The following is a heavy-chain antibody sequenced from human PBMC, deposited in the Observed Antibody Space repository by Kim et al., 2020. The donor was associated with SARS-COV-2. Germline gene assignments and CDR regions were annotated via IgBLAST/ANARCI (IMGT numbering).Heavy chain of an antibody. V-gene: IGHV4-59*08. CDR1: GGSISNYY. CDR2: IYYSGST. Sequence: SETLSLTCTVSGGSISNYYWSWIRQPPGKGLEWIGSIYYSGSTNYNPSLKSRVTISLDTSKNQFSLKLDSVTAADTAVYYCARHRFVGFSCFDPWGQGTLVTVSS. CDR3: ARHRFVGFSCFDP. D-gene: IGHD1-26*01. J-gene: IGHJ5*02.